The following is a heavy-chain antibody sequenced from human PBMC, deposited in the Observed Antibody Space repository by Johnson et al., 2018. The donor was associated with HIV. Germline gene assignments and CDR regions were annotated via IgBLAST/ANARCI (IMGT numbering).Heavy chain of an antibody. D-gene: IGHD6-19*01. V-gene: IGHV3-23*04. Sequence: VQLVESGGGLVQPGGSLRLSCAASGFTFSSYAMSWVRQAPGKGLEWVSAISGSGGSTYYPGSVKGRFTISRENAKNSLYLQMNSLRAGDTAVYYCARAGSSGWSNDAFDIWGQGTMVTVSS. CDR2: ISGSGGST. CDR3: ARAGSSGWSNDAFDI. CDR1: GFTFSSYA. J-gene: IGHJ3*02.